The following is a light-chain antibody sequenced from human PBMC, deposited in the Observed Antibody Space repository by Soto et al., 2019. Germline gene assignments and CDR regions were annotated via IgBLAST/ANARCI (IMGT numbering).Light chain of an antibody. V-gene: IGKV1-39*01. CDR1: QSISNH. J-gene: IGKJ1*01. CDR3: QQSYSSPPT. Sequence: DIQMTQSPSSLSASVEDRVIITCRASQSISNHLTWYQQKPGKAPKLLIFAASSLQSGVPSRFSGSRSGPDFTLTISSLKNEDFATYYCQQSYSSPPTFGHGTKVDIK. CDR2: AAS.